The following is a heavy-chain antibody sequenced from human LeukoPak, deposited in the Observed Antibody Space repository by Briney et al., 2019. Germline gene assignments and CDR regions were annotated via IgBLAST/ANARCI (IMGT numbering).Heavy chain of an antibody. CDR1: GGSLSGYY. CDR3: AREVSGSNH. J-gene: IGHJ4*02. CDR2: INHSGST. D-gene: IGHD1-26*01. Sequence: SETLSLTCAVYGGSLSGYYWSWIRQPPGKGLEWIGEINHSGSTNYNPSLKSRVTISVDTSKNQFSLKLSSVTAADTAVYYCAREVSGSNHWGQGTLVTVSS. V-gene: IGHV4-34*01.